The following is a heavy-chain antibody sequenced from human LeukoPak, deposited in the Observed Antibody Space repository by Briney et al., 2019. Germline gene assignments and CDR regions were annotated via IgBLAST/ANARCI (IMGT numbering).Heavy chain of an antibody. CDR1: GFTVSSNY. Sequence: GGSLRLSCEVSGFTVSSNYMSWFRQAPGKGLEYVSVITSNGGTTYSADSVRGRFTISRDNSKNTLYLQMSSLRPEDTAVYYCVKDSNIHNYWGQGTLVTVSS. J-gene: IGHJ4*02. CDR3: VKDSNIHNY. CDR2: ITSNGGTT. V-gene: IGHV3-64D*09. D-gene: IGHD4-11*01.